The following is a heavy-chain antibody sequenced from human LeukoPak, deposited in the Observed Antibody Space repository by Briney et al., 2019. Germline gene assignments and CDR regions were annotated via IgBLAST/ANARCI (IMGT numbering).Heavy chain of an antibody. V-gene: IGHV4-59*01. CDR2: IHYSGST. CDR1: GGSISSYY. J-gene: IGHJ4*02. Sequence: SETLSLTCTVSGGSISSYYWSWIRRPPGKGLEWIGYIHYSGSTNYNPSLKSRVTMSVDTSKNQFSLKLTSVTAADTAVYYCARAPRGGMVTQFDYWGQGTLVTVSS. CDR3: ARAPRGGMVTQFDY. D-gene: IGHD2-21*02.